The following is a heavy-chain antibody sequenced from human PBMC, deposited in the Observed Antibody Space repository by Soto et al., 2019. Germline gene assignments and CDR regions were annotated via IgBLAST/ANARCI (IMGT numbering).Heavy chain of an antibody. Sequence: QVQLQESGPGLVKPSETLSLTCTVSGDFISSHYWSWIRQPPGKGLEWIGYISYSGNTNYSPSLKSRVTVSVDTSKKQLSLELTSLTAADTAVYYCVRHVHLTTNDLWGQGTLVTVSS. CDR1: GDFISSHY. J-gene: IGHJ5*02. CDR3: VRHVHLTTNDL. V-gene: IGHV4-59*08. D-gene: IGHD1-1*01. CDR2: ISYSGNT.